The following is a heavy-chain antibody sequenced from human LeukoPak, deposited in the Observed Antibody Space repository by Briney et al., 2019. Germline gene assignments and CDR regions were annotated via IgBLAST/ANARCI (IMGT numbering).Heavy chain of an antibody. J-gene: IGHJ3*01. CDR2: IYYNGNT. D-gene: IGHD6-19*01. V-gene: IGHV4-28*01. Sequence: SDTLSLTCAVSGYSISSNNWWAWVRQPPGKGLEWIGYIYYNGNTYYNPYNPSLTSRVTMSVDTSKNQFSLKLDSVTEIDTAMYYCARNQAVAANRGASDVWGQGTMVIVSS. CDR3: ARNQAVAANRGASDV. CDR1: GYSISSNNW.